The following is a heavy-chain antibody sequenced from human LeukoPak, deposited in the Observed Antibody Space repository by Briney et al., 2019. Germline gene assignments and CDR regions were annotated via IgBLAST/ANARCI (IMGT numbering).Heavy chain of an antibody. CDR1: GYTFTGYY. D-gene: IGHD6-19*01. Sequence: APVKASCKASGYTFTGYYMHWVRQAPGQGLGWMGWINPNSRGTNYAHKLQRRVTMTRDTSISTAYMELSRLRSDDTAVYYCASKQWLVQRDWFDPWGQGTLVTVSS. CDR3: ASKQWLVQRDWFDP. J-gene: IGHJ5*02. V-gene: IGHV1-2*02. CDR2: INPNSRGT.